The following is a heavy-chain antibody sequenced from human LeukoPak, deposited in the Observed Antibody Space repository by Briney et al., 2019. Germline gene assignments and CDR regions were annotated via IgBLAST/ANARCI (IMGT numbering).Heavy chain of an antibody. J-gene: IGHJ5*02. Sequence: GGSLRLSCAASGFTFSSYSMNWVRQAPGKGLEWVSSISSSSSNIYYADSVKGRFTISRDNAKNSLYLQMNSLRAEDTAVYYCASAEMVRGVIPHLTNWFDPWGQGTLVTVSS. V-gene: IGHV3-21*01. CDR1: GFTFSSYS. CDR3: ASAEMVRGVIPHLTNWFDP. D-gene: IGHD3-10*01. CDR2: ISSSSSNI.